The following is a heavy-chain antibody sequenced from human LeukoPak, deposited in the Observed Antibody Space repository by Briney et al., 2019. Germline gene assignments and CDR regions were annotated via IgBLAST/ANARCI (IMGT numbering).Heavy chain of an antibody. CDR1: GFTFSGSP. J-gene: IGHJ4*02. D-gene: IGHD2-21*01. CDR2: IRTKATSYDA. V-gene: IGHV3-73*01. CDR3: SREGCGATGCYTNDY. Sequence: GGSLTLSCAASGFTFSGSPMHWVRQASGKGLEWVGRIRTKATSYDAAYAASVKGRFTISRDDSKNTAYLQMNSLKTEDTAMYYCSREGCGATGCYTNDYWGQGILVTVSS.